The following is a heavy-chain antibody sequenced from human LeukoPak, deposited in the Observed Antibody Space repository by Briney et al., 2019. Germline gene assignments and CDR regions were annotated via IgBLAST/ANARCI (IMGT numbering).Heavy chain of an antibody. V-gene: IGHV4-39*01. CDR3: ARLRRDGYNYLDY. Sequence: SETLSLTCTVSGGSISSSSYYWGWIRQPPGKGLEWIGSIYYSGSTYYNPSLKSRVTISVDTSKNQFSLKLSSVTTADTAVYYCARLRRDGYNYLDYWGQGTLVTVSS. D-gene: IGHD5-24*01. CDR1: GGSISSSSYY. CDR2: IYYSGST. J-gene: IGHJ4*02.